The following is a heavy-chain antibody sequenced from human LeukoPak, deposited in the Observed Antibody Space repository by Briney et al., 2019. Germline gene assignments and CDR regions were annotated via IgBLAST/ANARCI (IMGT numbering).Heavy chain of an antibody. V-gene: IGHV3-21*04. CDR3: AKDRHAPGRYCSSNSCFPFDS. CDR2: ISSSSSYI. CDR1: GFTFSSYS. Sequence: GGSLRLSCAASGFTFSSYSMNWVRQAPGKGLEWVSSISSSSSYIYYADSVKGRFTISRDNTKNTLYLQMNSLRAEDTAVYYCAKDRHAPGRYCSSNSCFPFDSWGQGTLVTVSS. J-gene: IGHJ5*01. D-gene: IGHD2-2*01.